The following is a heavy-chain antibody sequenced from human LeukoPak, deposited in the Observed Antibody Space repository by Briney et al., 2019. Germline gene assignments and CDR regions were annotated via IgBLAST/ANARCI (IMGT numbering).Heavy chain of an antibody. V-gene: IGHV1-46*01. D-gene: IGHD6-13*01. CDR3: ARDLGGSSWYLDAFDI. CDR1: GYTFTSYY. CDR2: INPSGGST. J-gene: IGHJ3*02. Sequence: ASVKVSCKASGYTFTSYYMHWVRQAPGQGLEWMGIINPSGGSTSYAQKFQGRVTMTRDTSTSTVYMELSSLRSEDTAVYYCARDLGGSSWYLDAFDIWGQGTMVTVSS.